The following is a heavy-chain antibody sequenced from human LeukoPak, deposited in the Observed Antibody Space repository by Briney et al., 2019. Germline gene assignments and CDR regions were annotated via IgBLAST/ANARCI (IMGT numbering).Heavy chain of an antibody. CDR1: GFTFSSYS. CDR3: VKRWTGTTIGQQDY. CDR2: ISRSSSYI. Sequence: GGSLRLSCAASGFTFSSYSMNWVRQAPGKGLEWVSSISRSSSYIFYADSVKGRFTISRDNSKNALYLQMNSLRGEDMAVYYCVKRWTGTTIGQQDYWGQGTLVTVSS. J-gene: IGHJ4*02. D-gene: IGHD1-1*01. V-gene: IGHV3-21*01.